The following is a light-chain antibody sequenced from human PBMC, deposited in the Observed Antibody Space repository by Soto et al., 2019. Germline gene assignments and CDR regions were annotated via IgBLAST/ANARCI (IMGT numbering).Light chain of an antibody. CDR3: SSYTTSGTPV. Sequence: QSALTQPASVSGSPGQSITISCTGTSSDVGGYNYLSWYQQHPGKAPKVMIYEVSNRPSGVSNRFSGSKSGNTASLTISGLQAEDEDDYFCSSYTTSGTPVFGGGTKLTVL. CDR2: EVS. V-gene: IGLV2-14*01. J-gene: IGLJ3*02. CDR1: SSDVGGYNY.